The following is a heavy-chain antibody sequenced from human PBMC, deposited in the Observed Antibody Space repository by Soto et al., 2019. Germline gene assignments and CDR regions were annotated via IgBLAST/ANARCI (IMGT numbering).Heavy chain of an antibody. V-gene: IGHV3-23*01. CDR2: ISGSGGST. CDR3: AKDLPLLGYCSSTSCYTSDY. Sequence: GGSLRLSCAASGFTFSSYAMSWVRQAPGKGLEWVSAISGSGGSTYYADSVKGRFTISRDNSKNTLYLQMNSLRAEDTAVYYCAKDLPLLGYCSSTSCYTSDYWGQGTLVTAPQ. D-gene: IGHD2-2*02. J-gene: IGHJ4*02. CDR1: GFTFSSYA.